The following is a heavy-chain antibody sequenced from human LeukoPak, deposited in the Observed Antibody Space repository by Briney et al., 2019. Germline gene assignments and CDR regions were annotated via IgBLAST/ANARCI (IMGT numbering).Heavy chain of an antibody. Sequence: VKVSCKASGGTFSSYAISWVRQAPGQGLEWMGRIIPILGIANYAQKFQGRVTITADKSTSTAYMELSSLRSEDTAVYYCAREVYSSGSGFDPWGQGTLVTVSS. J-gene: IGHJ5*02. CDR1: GGTFSSYA. CDR3: AREVYSSGSGFDP. V-gene: IGHV1-69*04. D-gene: IGHD6-19*01. CDR2: IIPILGIA.